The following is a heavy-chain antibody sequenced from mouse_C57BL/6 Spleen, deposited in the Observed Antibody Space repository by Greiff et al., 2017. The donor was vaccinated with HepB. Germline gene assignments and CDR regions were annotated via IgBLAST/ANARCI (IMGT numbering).Heavy chain of an antibody. CDR3: ARKGPRYAMDY. Sequence: QVHVKQSGAELVRPGTSVKVSCKASGYAFTNYLIEWVEQRPGQGLEWIGVINPGSGGTNYNEKFKGKATLTADKSSSTAYMQLSSLTSEDSAVYFCARKGPRYAMDYWGQGTSVTVSS. CDR1: GYAFTNYL. J-gene: IGHJ4*01. V-gene: IGHV1-54*01. CDR2: INPGSGGT. D-gene: IGHD3-3*01.